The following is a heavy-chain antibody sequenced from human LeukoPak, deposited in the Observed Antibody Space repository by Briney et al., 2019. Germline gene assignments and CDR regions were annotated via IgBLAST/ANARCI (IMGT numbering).Heavy chain of an antibody. V-gene: IGHV1-24*01. J-gene: IGHJ6*02. CDR3: AIVKITVAGINYYDHGMDV. CDR1: GYTLTELS. Sequence: ASVTDSCKVSGYTLTELSMYWVRPAPGKGLEWMGGIDPEEGEKIYVQKFQGRVAMTEHTSTDTAYMALSRLGSEETAVYYCAIVKITVAGINYYDHGMDVWGQGPTVTVP. D-gene: IGHD6-19*01. CDR2: IDPEEGEK.